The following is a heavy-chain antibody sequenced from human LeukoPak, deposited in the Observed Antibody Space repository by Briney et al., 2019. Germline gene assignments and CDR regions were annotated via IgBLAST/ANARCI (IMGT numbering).Heavy chain of an antibody. CDR3: ARDEYLWSGYYPNQAFDY. CDR1: GFTFSSYA. J-gene: IGHJ4*02. Sequence: GGSLRLSCGASGFTFSSYAMTWVRQAPGKGLEWVSTISYSGGTTYYADSVKGWFIISRDNSKNTLYLQMNSLRAEDTAVYYYARDEYLWSGYYPNQAFDYWGQRTLVTVSS. V-gene: IGHV3-23*01. CDR2: ISYSGGTT. D-gene: IGHD3-3*01.